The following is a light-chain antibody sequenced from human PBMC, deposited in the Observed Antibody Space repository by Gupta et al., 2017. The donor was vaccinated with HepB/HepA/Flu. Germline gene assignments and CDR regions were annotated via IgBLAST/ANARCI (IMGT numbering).Light chain of an antibody. Sequence: QSVLTQPPLVSGAPGQRVTISCTGSSSNIGAGYDVHWYQQLPGTAPKLLIYGNSNRPSGVPDRFSGSKSGTSASLAITGLQAEDEADYYCQSYDSSLSGPKGVFGGGTKLTVL. V-gene: IGLV1-40*01. J-gene: IGLJ2*01. CDR1: SSNIGAGYD. CDR2: GNS. CDR3: QSYDSSLSGPKGV.